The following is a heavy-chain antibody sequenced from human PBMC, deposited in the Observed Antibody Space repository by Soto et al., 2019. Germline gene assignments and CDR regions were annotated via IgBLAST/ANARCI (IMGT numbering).Heavy chain of an antibody. CDR1: GFTFSSYA. D-gene: IGHD2-15*01. J-gene: IGHJ3*02. CDR2: ISGSGGST. Sequence: GESLKISCAASGFTFSSYAMSWVRQAPGKGLEWVSAISGSGGSTYYADSVKGRFTISRDNSKNTLYLQMNSLRAEDTAVYYCAKDALGYCSGGSCLMLDAFDIWGQGTMVTVSS. V-gene: IGHV3-23*01. CDR3: AKDALGYCSGGSCLMLDAFDI.